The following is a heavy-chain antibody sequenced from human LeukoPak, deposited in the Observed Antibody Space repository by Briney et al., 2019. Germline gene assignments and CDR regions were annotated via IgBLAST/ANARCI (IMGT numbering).Heavy chain of an antibody. CDR2: IRYDGSNK. CDR3: ARDYSGWLQSDAFDI. V-gene: IGHV3-30*02. Sequence: GGSLRLSCAASGFTFSSYGMHWVRQAPGKGLEWVAFIRYDGSNKYYADSVKGRFTISRDNSKNTLYLQMNSLRAEDTAVYYCARDYSGWLQSDAFDIWGQGTMVTVSS. J-gene: IGHJ3*02. D-gene: IGHD5-24*01. CDR1: GFTFSSYG.